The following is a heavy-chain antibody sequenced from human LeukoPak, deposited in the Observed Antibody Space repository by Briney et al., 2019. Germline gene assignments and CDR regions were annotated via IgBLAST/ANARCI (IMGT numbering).Heavy chain of an antibody. CDR2: IYYSGST. CDR3: ARNDYFGINNGMDV. J-gene: IGHJ6*02. CDR1: GGSISSYY. Sequence: PSETLSPTCTVSGGSISSYYWSWIRQPPGKGLEWIGYIYYSGSTNYNPSLKSRVTISVDTSKNQFSLRLSSVTAADTAVYYCARNDYFGINNGMDVWGQGTTVTVS. V-gene: IGHV4-59*12. D-gene: IGHD2/OR15-2a*01.